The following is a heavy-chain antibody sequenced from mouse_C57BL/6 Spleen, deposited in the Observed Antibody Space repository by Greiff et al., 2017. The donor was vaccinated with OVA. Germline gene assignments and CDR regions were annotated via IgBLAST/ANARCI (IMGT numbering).Heavy chain of an antibody. J-gene: IGHJ4*01. CDR1: GFTFSDYG. V-gene: IGHV5-17*01. Sequence: EVQGVESGGGLVKPGGSLKLSCAASGFTFSDYGMHWVRQAPEKGLEWVAYISSGSSTIYYADTVKGRFTISRDNAKNTLFLQMTSLRSEDTAMYYCAREGNGYYAMDYWGQGTSVTVSS. CDR2: ISSGSSTI. CDR3: AREGNGYYAMDY.